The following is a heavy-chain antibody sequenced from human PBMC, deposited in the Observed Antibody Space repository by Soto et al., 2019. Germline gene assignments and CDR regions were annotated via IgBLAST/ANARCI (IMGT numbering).Heavy chain of an antibody. CDR1: GYTFTSYH. Sequence: ASVNVSCKASGYTFTSYHINWGREATGQGLEWMGWMNPNSGNTGYAQRFQGRVTMTRNTSISTACMELSSLRSEDTAVYYCARGVAAADGMDVWGPGTTVTVSS. J-gene: IGHJ6*02. D-gene: IGHD6-13*01. V-gene: IGHV1-8*01. CDR2: MNPNSGNT. CDR3: ARGVAAADGMDV.